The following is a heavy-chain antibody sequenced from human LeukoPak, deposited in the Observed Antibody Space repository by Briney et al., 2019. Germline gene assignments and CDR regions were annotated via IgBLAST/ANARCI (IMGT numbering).Heavy chain of an antibody. D-gene: IGHD3-22*01. CDR3: TTDFYYDSSGYSAPLMGY. V-gene: IGHV3-15*01. CDR1: GFTFSNAW. CDR2: IKSKTDGGTT. Sequence: PGGSLRLSCAASGFTFSNAWMCWVRQAPGKGLEWVGRIKSKTDGGTTDYAAPVKGRFTISRDDSKNTLYLQMNSLKTEDTAVYYCTTDFYYDSSGYSAPLMGYWGQGTLVTVSS. J-gene: IGHJ4*02.